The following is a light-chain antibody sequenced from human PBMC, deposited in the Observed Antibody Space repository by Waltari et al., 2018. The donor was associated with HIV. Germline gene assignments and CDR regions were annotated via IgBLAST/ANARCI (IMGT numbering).Light chain of an antibody. CDR1: QNITNH. J-gene: IGKJ1*01. CDR2: KAS. Sequence: IQMTQSPSTLSASVGDRVTITCRASQNITNHLAWYQQKSGKAPKLLIYKASSLERGVPSRFSGSGTGTEFSLTINSLQPAELAVYFCQQFQTFRTFGQGTKVE. CDR3: QQFQTFRT. V-gene: IGKV1-5*03.